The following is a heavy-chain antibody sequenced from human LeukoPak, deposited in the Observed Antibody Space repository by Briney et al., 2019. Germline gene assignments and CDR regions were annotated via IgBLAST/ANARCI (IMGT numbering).Heavy chain of an antibody. CDR3: ARSSLGYSSSVPDFFDY. CDR1: GFTFSDYY. J-gene: IGHJ4*02. Sequence: PGGSLRLSCAASGFTFSDYYMSWIRQAPGKGLEWVSYISSSGSTIYYADSVKGRFTISRDNAKNSLYLQMNSLRAEDTAVYYCARSSLGYSSSVPDFFDYWGQGTLVTVSS. CDR2: ISSSGSTI. V-gene: IGHV3-11*01. D-gene: IGHD6-6*01.